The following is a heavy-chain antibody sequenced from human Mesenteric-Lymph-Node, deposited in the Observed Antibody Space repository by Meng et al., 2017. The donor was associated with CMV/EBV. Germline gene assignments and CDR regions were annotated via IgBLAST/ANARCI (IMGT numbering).Heavy chain of an antibody. CDR2: FDPEDGET. D-gene: IGHD3-10*01. CDR1: GYTLTELS. J-gene: IGHJ6*02. CDR3: AREAVLLWFGEPRGLYGMDV. V-gene: IGHV1-24*01. Sequence: ASVKVSCKVSGYTLTELSMHWVRQAPGKGLEWMGGFDPEDGETIYAQKFQGRVTMTEDTSTDTAYMELSSLRSEDTAVYYCAREAVLLWFGEPRGLYGMDVWGQGTTVTVSS.